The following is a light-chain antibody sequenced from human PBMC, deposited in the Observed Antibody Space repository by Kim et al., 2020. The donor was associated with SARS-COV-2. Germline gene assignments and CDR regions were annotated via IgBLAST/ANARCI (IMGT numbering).Light chain of an antibody. Sequence: VSVALGQTARITCAGDNIGSQNVHWYQQRPGQAPVLVIYRDTNRPSGIPERFSGSNSENTATLTINRAQAEDEADYYCQVWDNSVVFGGGTKLTVL. CDR3: QVWDNSVV. J-gene: IGLJ2*01. V-gene: IGLV3-9*01. CDR2: RDT. CDR1: NIGSQN.